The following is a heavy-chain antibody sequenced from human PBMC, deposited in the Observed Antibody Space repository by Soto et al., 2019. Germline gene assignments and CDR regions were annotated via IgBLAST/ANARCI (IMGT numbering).Heavy chain of an antibody. CDR3: ARHPREGPYYYYYCMDV. V-gene: IGHV4-59*01. CDR2: IYYSGST. CDR1: GGSISSYY. J-gene: IGHJ6*02. Sequence: QVQLQESGPGLVKPSETLSLTCTVSGGSISSYYWSWIRQPPGKGLEWIGYIYYSGSTNYNPSLNTRVTISVDTSKNQCSLKLSSVTAADTAVYYCARHPREGPYYYYYCMDVWGQGTTVTVSS.